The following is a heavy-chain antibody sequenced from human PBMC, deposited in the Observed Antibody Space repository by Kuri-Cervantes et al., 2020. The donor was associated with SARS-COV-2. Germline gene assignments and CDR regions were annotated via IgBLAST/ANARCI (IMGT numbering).Heavy chain of an antibody. CDR2: IRSKANSYAT. J-gene: IGHJ4*02. Sequence: GGSLRLSCAASGFTFSGSAMHWVRQASGKGLEWVGRIRSKANSYATAYAASVKGRFTISRDDSKNTAYLQMNSLKTEDTAVYYCARDQDYYDSNDYFDYWGQGTLVTVSS. D-gene: IGHD3-22*01. CDR3: ARDQDYYDSNDYFDY. V-gene: IGHV3-73*01. CDR1: GFTFSGSA.